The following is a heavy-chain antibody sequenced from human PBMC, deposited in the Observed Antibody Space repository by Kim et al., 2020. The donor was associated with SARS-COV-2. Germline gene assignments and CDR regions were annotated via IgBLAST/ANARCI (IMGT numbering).Heavy chain of an antibody. CDR1: GFTFSSYG. CDR3: AKELYSTHDYYYYGMDV. V-gene: IGHV3-30*18. Sequence: GGSLRLSCAASGFTFSSYGMHWVRQAPGKGLEWVAVISYDGSNKYYADSVKGRFTISRDNSKNTLYLQINSLRAEDTAVYYCAKELYSTHDYYYYGMDV. J-gene: IGHJ6*01. D-gene: IGHD6-13*01. CDR2: ISYDGSNK.